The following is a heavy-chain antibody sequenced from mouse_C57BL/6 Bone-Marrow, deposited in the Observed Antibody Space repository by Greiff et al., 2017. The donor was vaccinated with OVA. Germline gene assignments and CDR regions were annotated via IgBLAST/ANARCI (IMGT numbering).Heavy chain of an antibody. V-gene: IGHV1-64*01. CDR3: ARWLLRLDY. D-gene: IGHD2-3*01. CDR1: GYTFTSYW. Sequence: QVQLQQPGAELVKPGASVQLSCKASGYTFTSYWMHWVKQRPGQGLEWIGMIHPNSGSTNYNEKFKSKATLTVDKSSSTAYMQLISLTSEDSAVYYFARWLLRLDYWGQGTSVTGSS. CDR2: IHPNSGST. J-gene: IGHJ4*01.